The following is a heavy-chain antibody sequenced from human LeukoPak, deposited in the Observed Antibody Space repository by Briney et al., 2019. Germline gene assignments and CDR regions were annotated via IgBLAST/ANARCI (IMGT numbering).Heavy chain of an antibody. V-gene: IGHV4-61*01. CDR2: IYYSGST. CDR1: GGSLSSGSYY. J-gene: IGHJ4*02. Sequence: SETLSLTCTVSGGSLSSGSYYGSWIRQPPGTGLEWIGYIYYSGSTNYNPSLKSRVTISVDTSKNQFSLKLSSVTAADTAVYYCARGKGIAAVWGQGTLVTVSS. CDR3: ARGKGIAAV. D-gene: IGHD6-13*01.